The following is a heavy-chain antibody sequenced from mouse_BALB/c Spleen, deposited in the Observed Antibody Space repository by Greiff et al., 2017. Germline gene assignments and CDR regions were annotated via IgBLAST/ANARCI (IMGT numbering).Heavy chain of an antibody. D-gene: IGHD3-3*01. V-gene: IGHV5-12-2*01. CDR1: GFTFSSYT. J-gene: IGHJ2*01. Sequence: EVMLVESGGGLVQPGGSLKLSCAASGFTFSSYTMSWVRQTPEKRLEWVAYISNGGGSTYYPDTVKGRFTISRDNAKNTLYLQMSSLKSEDTAMYYCARGLGEEYYFDYWGQGTTLTVSS. CDR2: ISNGGGST. CDR3: ARGLGEEYYFDY.